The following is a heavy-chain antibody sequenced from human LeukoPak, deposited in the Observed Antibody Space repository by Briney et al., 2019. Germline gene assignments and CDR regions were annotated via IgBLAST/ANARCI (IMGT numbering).Heavy chain of an antibody. CDR1: GYTFTSYD. CDR2: MNPNSGNT. J-gene: IGHJ4*02. CDR3: ARGLPITIFGVVEEEDYFDY. D-gene: IGHD3-3*01. Sequence: ASVKVSCKASGYTFTSYDINWVRQATGQGLEWMGWMNPNSGNTGYAQKFQGRVTITRNTSISTAYMELSSLRSEDTAVYYCARGLPITIFGVVEEEDYFDYWGQGTLVTVSS. V-gene: IGHV1-8*03.